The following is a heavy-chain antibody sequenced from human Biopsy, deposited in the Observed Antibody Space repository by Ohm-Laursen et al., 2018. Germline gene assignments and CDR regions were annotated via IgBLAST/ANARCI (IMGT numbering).Heavy chain of an antibody. J-gene: IGHJ3*02. V-gene: IGHV3-30*18. CDR2: TTFDGSNK. CDR3: AKDGGQWLGGAFDI. D-gene: IGHD6-19*01. Sequence: SLRLSCAASGFGFYAMHWFRQPPGKGLEWLPETTFDGSNKFYAESVRGRFTISRDRSRDTLYLQMNRLTNEDTALYYCAKDGGQWLGGAFDIWGHGTMVIVAS. CDR1: GFGFYA.